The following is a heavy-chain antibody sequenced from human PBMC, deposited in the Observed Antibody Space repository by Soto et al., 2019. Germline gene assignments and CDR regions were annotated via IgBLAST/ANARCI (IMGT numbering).Heavy chain of an antibody. Sequence: SESLSLSCTLSGGSVRAPDWWNCVRQSPDKGLEWIAEVHISGHSNYNPSLRSRVSVSIDSSKNQFYLNLNSVTAADTAIYYCARVRQGCSANNCYFDPWGQGTQVTVSS. D-gene: IGHD1-1*01. CDR2: VHISGHS. CDR1: GGSVRAPDW. CDR3: ARVRQGCSANNCYFDP. J-gene: IGHJ5*01. V-gene: IGHV4-4*02.